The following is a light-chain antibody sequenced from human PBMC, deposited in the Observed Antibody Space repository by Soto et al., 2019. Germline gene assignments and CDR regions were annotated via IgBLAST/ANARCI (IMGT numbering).Light chain of an antibody. CDR2: DVF. V-gene: IGKV1-5*01. CDR1: LNVNNR. Sequence: IQMTKSPSSLSAPVGDSVTITCRASLNVNNRLAWYQQKPGRAPRVLIYDVFRLQTVVPARLSGSGSVTEYTLTISSLQADDFATYFCQHYYGYPYTFGPGKKVEI. J-gene: IGKJ2*01. CDR3: QHYYGYPYT.